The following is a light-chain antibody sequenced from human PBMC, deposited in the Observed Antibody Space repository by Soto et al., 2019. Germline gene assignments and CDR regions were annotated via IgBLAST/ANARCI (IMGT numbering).Light chain of an antibody. V-gene: IGLV2-14*01. J-gene: IGLJ1*01. Sequence: QSALTQPASVSGSPGQSITISCTGTSSDVGGYNYVSWYQHLPGKAPKLTIYEVSNRPSGVSNRFSGSKSGNTASLTISGLQAEDEADYFCCSYAGSYTLYVFGTGTKLTVL. CDR2: EVS. CDR1: SSDVGGYNY. CDR3: CSYAGSYTLYV.